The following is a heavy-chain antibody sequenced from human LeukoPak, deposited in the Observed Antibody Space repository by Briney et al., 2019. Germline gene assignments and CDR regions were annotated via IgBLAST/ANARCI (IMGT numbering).Heavy chain of an antibody. CDR1: AFTFSSYA. Sequence: PPGGSLRLSCAASAFTFSSYAMHWVRQAPGKGLEWVAFISYDGNNKDYAADSVKARFTISRDNSKNTLYLQMNSLRPEDTAVYYCARAGWLQLQYDFDHWGQGTLVTVSS. V-gene: IGHV3-30*04. D-gene: IGHD5-24*01. J-gene: IGHJ5*02. CDR3: ARAGWLQLQYDFDH. CDR2: ISYDGNNK.